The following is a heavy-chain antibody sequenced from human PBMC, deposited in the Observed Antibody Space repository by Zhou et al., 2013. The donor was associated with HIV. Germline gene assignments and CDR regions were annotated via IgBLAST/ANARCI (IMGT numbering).Heavy chain of an antibody. V-gene: IGHV1-69*05. Sequence: QVQLVQSGAEVKKPGSSVKVSCKASGGTFSSYAISWVRQAPGQGLEWMGGIIPIFGTANYAQKFQGRVTITTDESTSTAYMELSSLRSEDTAVYYCARLTRGGYDFGSAGGAYYMDVWGKGTTVTVSS. D-gene: IGHD3-3*01. CDR1: GGTFSSYA. CDR3: ARLTRGGYDFGSAGGAYYMDV. CDR2: IIPIFGTA. J-gene: IGHJ6*03.